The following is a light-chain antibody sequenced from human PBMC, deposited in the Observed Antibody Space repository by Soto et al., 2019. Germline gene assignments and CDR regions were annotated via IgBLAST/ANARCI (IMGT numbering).Light chain of an antibody. Sequence: QSALTQPASVSGSRGQSITISCTGTSNDIGDYNYVSWYQHQPGKAPKLMIYEVSNRPSGVSNRFSGSKSGNTASLTISGLQAEDEADYYCSSYTDSRTYVVFGGGTKLTVL. V-gene: IGLV2-14*01. CDR3: SSYTDSRTYVV. CDR2: EVS. CDR1: SNDIGDYNY. J-gene: IGLJ2*01.